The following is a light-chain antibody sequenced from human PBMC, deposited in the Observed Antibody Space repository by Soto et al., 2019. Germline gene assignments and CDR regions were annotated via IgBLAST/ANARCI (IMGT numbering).Light chain of an antibody. CDR3: HSYDSSLSASV. CDR1: SSNIGAGYD. CDR2: GTT. V-gene: IGLV1-40*01. Sequence: QSVLTQTPSVSGAPGQRVTISCTGRSSNIGAGYDVHWYQHLPGTAPKLLIYGTTNRPSGVPDRFSGSKSGISASLAITGRQAEDEADYYCHSYDSSLSASVFGAGTKLTVL. J-gene: IGLJ1*01.